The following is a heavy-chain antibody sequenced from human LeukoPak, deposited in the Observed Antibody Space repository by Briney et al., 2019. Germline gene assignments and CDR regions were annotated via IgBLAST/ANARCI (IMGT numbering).Heavy chain of an antibody. CDR3: AKAHQLVLLWFGEY. CDR2: ISGSGGST. Sequence: PGGSLRLSCAASGFTFSSDAMSWVRQAPGKGLEWVSAISGSGGSTYYADSVKGRFTISRDNSKNTLYLQMNSLRAEDTAVYYCAKAHQLVLLWFGEYWGQGTLVTVSS. CDR1: GFTFSSDA. D-gene: IGHD3-10*01. V-gene: IGHV3-23*01. J-gene: IGHJ4*02.